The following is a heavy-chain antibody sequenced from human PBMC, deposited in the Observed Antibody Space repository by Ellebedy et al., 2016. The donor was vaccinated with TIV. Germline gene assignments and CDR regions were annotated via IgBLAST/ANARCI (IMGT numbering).Heavy chain of an antibody. Sequence: SETLSLTXTVSGGSISSYYWSWVRQPPGKGLEWIGYIYYSGSTNYNPSLKSRVTISVDTSKNQFSLKLSSVTAADTAVYYCARDVVSRAFDIWGQGTMVTVSS. CDR2: IYYSGST. J-gene: IGHJ3*02. CDR1: GGSISSYY. CDR3: ARDVVSRAFDI. V-gene: IGHV4-59*01. D-gene: IGHD5/OR15-5a*01.